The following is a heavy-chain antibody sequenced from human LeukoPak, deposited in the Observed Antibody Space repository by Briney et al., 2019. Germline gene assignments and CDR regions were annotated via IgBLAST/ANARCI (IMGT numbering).Heavy chain of an antibody. J-gene: IGHJ4*02. CDR1: GYIFTGYY. CDR3: ASWAGGHCGTDCIRPYDY. CDR2: INPDNGGT. D-gene: IGHD2-21*02. Sequence: GASVKVSCKASGYIFTGYYVHWVRQAPGQGLEWMGWINPDNGGTKYAQKFQGRVTMTRDTSISTAYMELSSLTSDDTGVYYCASWAGGHCGTDCIRPYDYWGQGTLVTVSS. V-gene: IGHV1-2*02.